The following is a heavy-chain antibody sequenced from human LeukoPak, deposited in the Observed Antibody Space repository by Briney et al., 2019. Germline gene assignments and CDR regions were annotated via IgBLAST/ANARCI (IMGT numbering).Heavy chain of an antibody. J-gene: IGHJ4*02. CDR3: TTLYSSSWFEPYFDY. D-gene: IGHD6-13*01. CDR2: IKSKTDGGTT. V-gene: IGHV3-15*01. CDR1: GFIFSNAW. Sequence: GGSLRLSCAASGFIFSNAWMSWVRQAPGKGLEWFGRIKSKTDGGTTDYAAPVKGRFTNSRDDSKNTLYLQMNSLKTEDTAVYYCTTLYSSSWFEPYFDYWGQGTLVTVSS.